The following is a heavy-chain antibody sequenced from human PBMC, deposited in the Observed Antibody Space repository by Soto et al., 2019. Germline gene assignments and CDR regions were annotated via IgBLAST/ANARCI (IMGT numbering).Heavy chain of an antibody. D-gene: IGHD2-15*01. Sequence: QVQLVQSGAEVKKPGASVKISCTASGYAFTYYPIHWVRQAPGQRLEWVGWINIGNGNTEYSQKFQGRVTITTDTSASTAYMELRSLTSEDTAVYYCVREPLCGGKCYDNYFDPWGQGTLVTVSS. CDR2: INIGNGNT. CDR1: GYAFTYYP. V-gene: IGHV1-3*04. CDR3: VREPLCGGKCYDNYFDP. J-gene: IGHJ5*02.